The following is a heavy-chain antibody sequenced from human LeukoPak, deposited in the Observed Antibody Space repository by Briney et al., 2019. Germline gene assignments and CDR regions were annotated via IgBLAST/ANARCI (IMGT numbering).Heavy chain of an antibody. CDR3: ARHVVQRWLQLGRAYYFDY. V-gene: IGHV5-51*01. Sequence: KVGESLKISCKGSGYSFTSYWIGWVRQMPGKGLEWMGIIYPGDSDTRYSPSFQGQVTISADKSISTAYLQWSSLKASDTAMYYCARHVVQRWLQLGRAYYFDYWGQGTLVTVSS. J-gene: IGHJ4*02. D-gene: IGHD5-24*01. CDR2: IYPGDSDT. CDR1: GYSFTSYW.